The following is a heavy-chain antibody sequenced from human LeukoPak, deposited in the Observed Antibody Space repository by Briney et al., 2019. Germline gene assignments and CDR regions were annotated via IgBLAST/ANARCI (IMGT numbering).Heavy chain of an antibody. CDR1: GFTFSSYW. CDR2: IKQDGSEK. CDR3: ARDLLRFGELFGY. V-gene: IGHV3-7*01. D-gene: IGHD3-10*01. J-gene: IGHJ4*02. Sequence: GGSLRLSCAASGFTFSSYWMSWVRQAPGKGLEWVANIKQDGSEKYYVDSVKGRFTISRDNAKNSLYLQMNSLRAEDTAVYYCARDLLRFGELFGYWGQGTLVTVSS.